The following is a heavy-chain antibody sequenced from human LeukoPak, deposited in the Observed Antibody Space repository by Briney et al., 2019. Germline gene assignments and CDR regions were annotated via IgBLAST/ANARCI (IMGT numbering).Heavy chain of an antibody. Sequence: GASVKVSCKASAYTFTSYDINWVRQATGQGLEWMGWMNPNSGNTGYAQKFQGRVTMTRNTSISTAYMELSSLISEDTAVYYCARGAPGSYCSGGSCPYFDYWGQGTLISVSS. CDR2: MNPNSGNT. J-gene: IGHJ4*02. CDR1: AYTFTSYD. CDR3: ARGAPGSYCSGGSCPYFDY. D-gene: IGHD2-15*01. V-gene: IGHV1-8*01.